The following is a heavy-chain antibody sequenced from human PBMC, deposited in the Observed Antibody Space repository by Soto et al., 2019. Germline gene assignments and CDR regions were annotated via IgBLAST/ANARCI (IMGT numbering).Heavy chain of an antibody. J-gene: IGHJ3*01. CDR1: GGSINGYY. V-gene: IGHV2-70*01. Sequence: TLSLTCTVSGGSINGYYWSWIRQPPGKALEWIEIXDWDDXKYYYKSLRNXXTISQDTXXNQAAFRMTYMDTVDKATYYCARTNCYYGAFDVWGQGTTVTVSS. CDR2: XDWDDXK. CDR3: ARTNCYYGAFDV. D-gene: IGHD2-21*02.